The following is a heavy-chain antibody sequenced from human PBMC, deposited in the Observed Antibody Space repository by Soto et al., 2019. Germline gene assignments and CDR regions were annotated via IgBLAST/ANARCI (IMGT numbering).Heavy chain of an antibody. CDR3: AREIIPLTTDWYFDL. Sequence: LTCTVAGGSISGGGYYWSLIRQPPGKGLEWIGYIYDSGSTYYNPSLKSRVTISVDTSKNQFSLRLSSVTAADTAVYYCAREIIPLTTDWYFDLWGRGTLVTVSS. CDR2: IYDSGST. J-gene: IGHJ2*01. D-gene: IGHD4-17*01. CDR1: GGSISGGGYY. V-gene: IGHV4-30-4*08.